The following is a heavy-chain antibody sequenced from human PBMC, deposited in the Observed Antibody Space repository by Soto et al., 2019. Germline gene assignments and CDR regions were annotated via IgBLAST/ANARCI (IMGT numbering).Heavy chain of an antibody. J-gene: IGHJ4*02. D-gene: IGHD2-21*02. CDR2: IHHGGSP. CDR3: ARGWTEVATAY. V-gene: IGHV4-38-2*01. CDR1: GYSIISGYY. Sequence: SATLCRTSAVSGYSIISGYYFGWIWQSPWKGLEWIGSIHHGGSPLYNPSLKGRVAISIDTSKNLLSLNLSSVTAADTAIYYGARGWTEVATAYWGQGTLVTVSS.